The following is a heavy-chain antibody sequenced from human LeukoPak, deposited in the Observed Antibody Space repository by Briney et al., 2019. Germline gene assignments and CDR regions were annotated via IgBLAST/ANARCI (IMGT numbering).Heavy chain of an antibody. Sequence: ASVKVSCTASGYPFSAHFLNWVRQAPGQGLEWMGNIDTTTGNPRYAQDFTGRFVFSLDTSVSTAYLQITSLKADDTAAYYCVRGTPTPGMDYWGQGTQVTVSS. D-gene: IGHD3-10*01. J-gene: IGHJ4*02. CDR1: GYPFSAHF. CDR2: IDTTTGNP. V-gene: IGHV7-4-1*02. CDR3: VRGTPTPGMDY.